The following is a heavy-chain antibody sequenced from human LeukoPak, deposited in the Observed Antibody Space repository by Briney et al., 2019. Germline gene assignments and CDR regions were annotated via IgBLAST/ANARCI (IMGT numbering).Heavy chain of an antibody. J-gene: IGHJ4*02. D-gene: IGHD1-26*01. Sequence: GGSLRLSCAASGCTFSSYAMSWVRQAPGKGLEWVSAISGSGGSTYYADSVKGRFTISRDNSKNTLYLQMNSLRAEDTAVYYCAKVYRAGELLGLDYWGQGTLVTVSS. CDR2: ISGSGGST. CDR3: AKVYRAGELLGLDY. CDR1: GCTFSSYA. V-gene: IGHV3-23*01.